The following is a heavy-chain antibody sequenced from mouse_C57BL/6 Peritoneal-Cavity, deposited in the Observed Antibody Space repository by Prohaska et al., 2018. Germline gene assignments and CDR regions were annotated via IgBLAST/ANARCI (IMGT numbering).Heavy chain of an antibody. Sequence: EVQLLETGGGLVQPGGSRGLSCEGSGFTFSGFWMSWVRQTPGKTLEWIGDIKSDGSAINYAPSIKDRFTIVRDNDKSTLDLQMSNVRSEDTATYFCMRYGNYWYFDVWGTGTTVTVSS. CDR1: GFTFSGFW. V-gene: IGHV11-2*01. CDR2: IKSDGSAI. CDR3: MRYGNYWYFDV. J-gene: IGHJ1*03. D-gene: IGHD2-1*01.